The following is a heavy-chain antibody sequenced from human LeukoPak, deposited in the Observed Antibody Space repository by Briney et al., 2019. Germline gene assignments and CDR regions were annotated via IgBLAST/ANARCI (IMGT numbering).Heavy chain of an antibody. CDR3: AKEPTSYSSGWYFQD. CDR1: GFTFSSHA. V-gene: IGHV3-30*18. CDR2: VSHDGTTT. Sequence: GGSLRLSCAASGFTFSSHAMHWVRQAPGKGLEWVAVVSHDGTTTFYADSVKGRFTISRDNSKNTLDLQMYSLKPEDTAVYYCAKEPTSYSSGWYFQDWGQGTLVTVSS. J-gene: IGHJ1*01. D-gene: IGHD6-25*01.